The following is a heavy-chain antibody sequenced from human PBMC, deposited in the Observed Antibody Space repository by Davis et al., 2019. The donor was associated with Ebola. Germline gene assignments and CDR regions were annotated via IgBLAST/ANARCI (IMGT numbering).Heavy chain of an antibody. J-gene: IGHJ4*02. CDR3: ARAQFGDAVLDY. D-gene: IGHD4-17*01. CDR1: GFTFRTYD. V-gene: IGHV3-13*01. CDR2: IGTAGDT. Sequence: PGGSLRLSCAASGFTFRTYDMHWVRQTTGKGLEWVSVIGTAGDTYYRGSVKGRFTISRENARNSLYLQMNSLTAGDTAVYYCARAQFGDAVLDYWGQGTLVTVSS.